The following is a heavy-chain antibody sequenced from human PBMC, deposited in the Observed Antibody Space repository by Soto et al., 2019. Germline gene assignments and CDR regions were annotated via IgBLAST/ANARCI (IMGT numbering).Heavy chain of an antibody. D-gene: IGHD2-2*01. J-gene: IGHJ4*02. V-gene: IGHV4-39*01. CDR1: GGSISSSSYY. Sequence: NPSETLSLTCTVSGGSISSSSYYWGWIRQPPGKGLEWIGSIYYSGSTYYNPSLKSRVTISVDTSKNQFSLKLSSVTAADTAVYYCARQFWVGIVVVPARSYVDYWGQGTLVTVSS. CDR2: IYYSGST. CDR3: ARQFWVGIVVVPARSYVDY.